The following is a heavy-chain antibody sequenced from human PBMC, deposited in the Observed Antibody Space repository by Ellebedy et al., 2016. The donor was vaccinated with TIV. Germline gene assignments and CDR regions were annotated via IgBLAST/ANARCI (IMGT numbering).Heavy chain of an antibody. V-gene: IGHV4-39*07. D-gene: IGHD3-10*01. Sequence: MPSETLSLTCTVSGGSISSSTYYWGWIRQSPGKGLEWIGNIYYSGSTNYNPSLKSRVTISIDTSKNKFSLKLSSVTAADTAVYYCARRNRITMVRGVPYDAFDIWGQGTMVTVSS. CDR2: IYYSGST. J-gene: IGHJ3*02. CDR3: ARRNRITMVRGVPYDAFDI. CDR1: GGSISSSTYY.